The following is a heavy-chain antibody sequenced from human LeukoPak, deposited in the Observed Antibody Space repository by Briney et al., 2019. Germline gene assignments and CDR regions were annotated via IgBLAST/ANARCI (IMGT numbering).Heavy chain of an antibody. Sequence: SETLSLTCTVSGGSISSGDYYWSWIRQPPGKGLEWIGYIYYSGSTYYNPSLKSRVTISVDTSKNQFSLKLSSVTAADTAVYYCARVGGSGSYEFDYWGQGTLVTVSS. CDR2: IYYSGST. V-gene: IGHV4-30-4*02. D-gene: IGHD3-10*01. CDR1: GGSISSGDYY. CDR3: ARVGGSGSYEFDY. J-gene: IGHJ4*02.